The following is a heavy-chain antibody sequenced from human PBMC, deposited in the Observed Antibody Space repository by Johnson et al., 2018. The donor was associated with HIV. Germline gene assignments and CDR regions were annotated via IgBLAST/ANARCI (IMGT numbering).Heavy chain of an antibody. CDR3: AKDLGESENEEWATDYYDFSTGYPGQDPRAVVGAFDI. V-gene: IGHV3-66*02. CDR2: IYSGGST. J-gene: IGHJ3*02. D-gene: IGHD3/OR15-3a*01. CDR1: GFTVSSNY. Sequence: VQLVESGGGLVQPGGSLRLSCAASGFTVSSNYMSWVRQAPGKGLEWVSVIYSGGSTYYADSVKGRFTISRDNSKNTLYLQMNSLRVEDTAVYYCAKDLGESENEEWATDYYDFSTGYPGQDPRAVVGAFDIWGQGTMVTVSS.